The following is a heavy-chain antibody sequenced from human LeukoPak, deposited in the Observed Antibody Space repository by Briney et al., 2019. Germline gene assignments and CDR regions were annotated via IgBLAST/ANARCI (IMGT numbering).Heavy chain of an antibody. V-gene: IGHV3-23*01. CDR1: GFTFSSYG. J-gene: IGHJ4*02. D-gene: IGHD4-17*01. CDR3: AKGHSDYGTGFDL. Sequence: PGGSLRLSCAASGFTFSSYGMHWVRQAPGKGLESVSVISGTGAFTYYADSVKGRFTISRDNSKNTLYLQMNSLRAEDTTVYYCAKGHSDYGTGFDLWGRGTLVTVSS. CDR2: ISGTGAFT.